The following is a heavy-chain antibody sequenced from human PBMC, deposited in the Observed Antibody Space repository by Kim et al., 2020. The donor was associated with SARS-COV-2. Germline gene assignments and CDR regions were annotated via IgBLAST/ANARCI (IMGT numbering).Heavy chain of an antibody. Sequence: GGSLRLSCAASGFTFSSYAMSWVRQAPGKGLEWVSGISGSGGSTYYADSVKGRFTTSRDNSKNTLYLQMNSLRAEDTAVYYCANPIAARPYYYYGMDVWGQGTTVTVSS. J-gene: IGHJ6*02. V-gene: IGHV3-23*01. CDR2: ISGSGGST. D-gene: IGHD6-6*01. CDR1: GFTFSSYA. CDR3: ANPIAARPYYYYGMDV.